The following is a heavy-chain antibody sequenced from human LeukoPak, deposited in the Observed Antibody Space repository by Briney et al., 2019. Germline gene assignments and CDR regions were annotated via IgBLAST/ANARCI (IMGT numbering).Heavy chain of an antibody. V-gene: IGHV3-23*01. Sequence: GGSLRLSCIASGFTLSNYDMTWVRQTPGKGLEYVSSIGSGGYTFYAGSVKGRFSISRDISQDTVYLQMNSLRAEDTAMYFCAKKLPGASYYFDFWGQGTLVTVSS. CDR2: IGSGGYT. D-gene: IGHD7-27*01. CDR1: GFTLSNYD. J-gene: IGHJ4*02. CDR3: AKKLPGASYYFDF.